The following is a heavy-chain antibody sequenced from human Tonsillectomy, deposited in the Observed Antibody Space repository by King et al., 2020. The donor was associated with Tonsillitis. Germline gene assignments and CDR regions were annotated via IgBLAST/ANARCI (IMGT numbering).Heavy chain of an antibody. CDR2: IYSGGSTT. D-gene: IGHD3-10*01. J-gene: IGHJ4*02. CDR3: ARSLDGSGSYTNGSP. Sequence: VQLVESGGGLVQPGESLRLSCAASGFTFSSYGMYWVRQAPGKGLEWVSVIYSGGSTTHYADSVKGRFTISRDLSNNTLYLLMNSLRAEDTAVYYCARSLDGSGSYTNGSPWGQGTLVTVSS. CDR1: GFTFSSYG. V-gene: IGHV3-23*03.